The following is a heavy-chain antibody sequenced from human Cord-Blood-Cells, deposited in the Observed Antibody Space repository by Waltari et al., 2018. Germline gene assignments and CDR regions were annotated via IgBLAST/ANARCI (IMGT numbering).Heavy chain of an antibody. V-gene: IGHV3-53*01. CDR1: GFTVCSNY. J-gene: IGHJ5*02. CDR3: ARVGGSGSYNWFDP. Sequence: EVQLVESGGGLIQPGGSLRRSCAASGFTVCSNYRSWVRRAPGKGLEWVSVIYSGGSTYYADSVKGRFTISRDNSKNTLYLQMNSLRAEDTAVYYCARVGGSGSYNWFDPWGQGTLVTVSS. D-gene: IGHD3-10*01. CDR2: IYSGGST.